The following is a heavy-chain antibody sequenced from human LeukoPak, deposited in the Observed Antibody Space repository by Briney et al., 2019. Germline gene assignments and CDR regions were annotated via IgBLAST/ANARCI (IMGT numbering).Heavy chain of an antibody. Sequence: PSETLSLTCTVSDGSSTSGDYYWSWIRQHPGKGLEWIGYIYYSGSTYYNPSLKSRVTISVDTSKKQFSLKLSSVTAADTAVYYCARVEYGGLLRFLDRGWFDPWGQGTLVTVSS. J-gene: IGHJ5*02. CDR1: DGSSTSGDYY. V-gene: IGHV4-31*03. CDR3: ARVEYGGLLRFLDRGWFDP. D-gene: IGHD3-3*01. CDR2: IYYSGST.